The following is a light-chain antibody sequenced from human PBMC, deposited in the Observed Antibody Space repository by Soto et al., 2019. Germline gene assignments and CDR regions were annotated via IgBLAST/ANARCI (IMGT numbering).Light chain of an antibody. V-gene: IGKV3D-20*02. CDR3: QQRRNWPPLT. Sequence: EIVLTQSPGTLSLSPGERATLSCRASQSVSSSYLAWYQQKPGQAPRLLIYDASNRATGIPARFSGSGSGTDFTHTISSLEPEDFAVYYCQQRRNWPPLTFGGGTKVDIK. J-gene: IGKJ4*01. CDR2: DAS. CDR1: QSVSSSY.